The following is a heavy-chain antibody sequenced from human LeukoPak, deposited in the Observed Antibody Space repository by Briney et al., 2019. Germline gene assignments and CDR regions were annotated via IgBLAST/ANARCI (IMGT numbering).Heavy chain of an antibody. CDR1: GFTFSSYA. V-gene: IGHV3-23*01. Sequence: GGSLKLSGAASGFTFSSYAMSWFRQAPGKGREWVPAISGSGGSTYYADSVKGRFTISRDNSKNTLYLQMNSLRAEDSLRAEDTAVYYCARDRSGYFDYWGQGTLVTVSS. J-gene: IGHJ4*02. CDR3: TAVYYCARDRSGYFDY. D-gene: IGHD3-10*01. CDR2: ISGSGGST.